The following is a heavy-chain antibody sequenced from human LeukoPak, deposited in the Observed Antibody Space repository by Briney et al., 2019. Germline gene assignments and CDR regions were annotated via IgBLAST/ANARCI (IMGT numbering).Heavy chain of an antibody. CDR1: GGSFSGYY. D-gene: IGHD6-6*01. J-gene: IGHJ4*02. V-gene: IGHV4-34*01. CDR3: AGGSSYSSSSGGDFDY. Sequence: PSETLSLTCAVYGGSFSGYYWSWIRQPPGKGLEWIGEINHSGSTNYNPSLKSRVTISVDTSKNQFSLKLSSVTAADTAVYYCAGGSSYSSSSGGDFDYWGQGTLVTVSS. CDR2: INHSGST.